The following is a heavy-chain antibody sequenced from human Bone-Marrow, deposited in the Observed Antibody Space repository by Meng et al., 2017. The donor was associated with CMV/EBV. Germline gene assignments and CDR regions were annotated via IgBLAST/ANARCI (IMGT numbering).Heavy chain of an antibody. CDR2: ISSSSSYI. CDR1: GFTFSSYS. Sequence: GESLKISCAASGFTFSSYSMNWVRQAPGKGLEWVSSISSSSSYIYYADSVKGRFTISRDNAKNSLYLQMNSLRAEDTAVYYCAKLEAPRRDAFNGTFDIWGQGTMVTVSS. J-gene: IGHJ3*02. D-gene: IGHD1-1*01. V-gene: IGHV3-21*01. CDR3: AKLEAPRRDAFNGTFDI.